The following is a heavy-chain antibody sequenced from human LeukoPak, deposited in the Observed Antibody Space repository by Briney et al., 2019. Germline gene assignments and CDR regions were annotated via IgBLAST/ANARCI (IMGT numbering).Heavy chain of an antibody. D-gene: IGHD6-6*01. J-gene: IGHJ6*03. CDR3: ARAPPGIATLSGYMDV. Sequence: QPGGSLRLSCVASGFTFSNYAMHWVRQAPGKGLEYVSAISSNGGNTDYANSVKGRFTISRDNSKNTLYLQMNSLRAEDTAVYYCARAPPGIATLSGYMDVWGKGTTVTVSS. CDR2: ISSNGGNT. V-gene: IGHV3-64*01. CDR1: GFTFSNYA.